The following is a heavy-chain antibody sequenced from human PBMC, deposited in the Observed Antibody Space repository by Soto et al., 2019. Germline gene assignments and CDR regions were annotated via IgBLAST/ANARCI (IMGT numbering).Heavy chain of an antibody. CDR3: ARDWDSSGLFDP. Sequence: SETLSLTCSVSGASIITYYWSWIRQPPGKGLEWIGSISYSGSTKYNPSLESRVMISLDTSKNQFSLRLTSVTAADTALYYCARDWDSSGLFDPWGQGALVTVS. J-gene: IGHJ5*02. D-gene: IGHD3-10*01. V-gene: IGHV4-59*01. CDR1: GASIITYY. CDR2: ISYSGST.